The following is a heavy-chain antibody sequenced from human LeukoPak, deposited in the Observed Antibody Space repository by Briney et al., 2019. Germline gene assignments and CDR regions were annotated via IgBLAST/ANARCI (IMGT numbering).Heavy chain of an antibody. CDR3: AREAESFGGEMGPYYGSGSPSWFDP. CDR1: GGSISSYY. D-gene: IGHD3-10*01. J-gene: IGHJ5*02. Sequence: SETLSLTCTVSGGSISSYYWSWIRQPPGKGLEWIGRIHTSGSTNYNPSLKSRVTMSVDTSKNQFSLKLSSVTAADTAVYYCAREAESFGGEMGPYYGSGSPSWFDPWGQGTLVTVSS. V-gene: IGHV4-4*07. CDR2: IHTSGST.